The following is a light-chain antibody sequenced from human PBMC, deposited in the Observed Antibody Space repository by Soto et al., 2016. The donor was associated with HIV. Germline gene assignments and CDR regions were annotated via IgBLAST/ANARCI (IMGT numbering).Light chain of an antibody. CDR1: QSISTY. Sequence: SITCRASQSISTYLNWYQQKPGRAPKLLIYDASSLQSGVPSRFSGRGSGTDFTLTISSLQHEDLATYYCQQSSRTPRTFGQGTKVEIK. V-gene: IGKV1-39*01. J-gene: IGKJ1*01. CDR3: QQSSRTPRT. CDR2: DAS.